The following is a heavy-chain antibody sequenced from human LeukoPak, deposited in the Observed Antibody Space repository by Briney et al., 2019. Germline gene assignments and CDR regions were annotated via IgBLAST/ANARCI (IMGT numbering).Heavy chain of an antibody. CDR1: GGSVSSGSYY. CDR3: ASRRVGRFLERTGAFDI. V-gene: IGHV4-61*01. CDR2: IYYSGGT. D-gene: IGHD3-3*01. Sequence: SETLSLTCTVSGGSVSSGSYYWSWIRQPPGKGLEWIGYIYYSGGTSYNPSLKSRVTISVDTSKKQFSLKLTSVTAADTAVYYCASRRVGRFLERTGAFDIWGQGTMVTVSS. J-gene: IGHJ3*02.